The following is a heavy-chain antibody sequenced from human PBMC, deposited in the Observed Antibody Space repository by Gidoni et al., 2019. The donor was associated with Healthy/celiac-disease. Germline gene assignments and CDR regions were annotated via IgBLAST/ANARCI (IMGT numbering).Heavy chain of an antibody. Sequence: QVQLVQSGAAVKKPGSSVTVSCKASGGPFCSYAISWVRQAPGQGLAWMGGIIPIFGTANYAQKFQGRVTITADKSTSTAYMELSSLRSEDTAVYYCARHEKWELPQLIWFDPWGQGTLVTVSS. CDR3: ARHEKWELPQLIWFDP. J-gene: IGHJ5*02. CDR1: GGPFCSYA. V-gene: IGHV1-69*06. D-gene: IGHD1-26*01. CDR2: IIPIFGTA.